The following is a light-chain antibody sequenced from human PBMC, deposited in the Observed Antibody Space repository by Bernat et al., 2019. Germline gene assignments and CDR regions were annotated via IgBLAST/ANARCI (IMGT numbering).Light chain of an antibody. CDR2: DAS. CDR3: QQRSDWLWT. Sequence: EIVLTQSPATLSLSPGERATLSCRASQSVSSYLAWYQQKPGQAPRLLIYDASNRATGITARFSGSGSWTDFTFTISRLEPEDFAVYYCQQRSDWLWTFGQGTKVEIK. CDR1: QSVSSY. V-gene: IGKV3-11*01. J-gene: IGKJ1*01.